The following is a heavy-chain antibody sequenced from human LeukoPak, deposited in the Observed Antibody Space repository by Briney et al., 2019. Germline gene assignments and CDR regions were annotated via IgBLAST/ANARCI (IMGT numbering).Heavy chain of an antibody. CDR3: AKDFGVTMVRGVIGGINY. CDR2: ISWNSGSI. D-gene: IGHD3-10*01. J-gene: IGHJ4*02. CDR1: GFTFDDYA. V-gene: IGHV3-9*01. Sequence: PGRSLRLSCAASGFTFDDYAMHWVRQAPRKGLEWVSGISWNSGSIGYADSVKGRFTISRDNAKNSLYLQMNSLRAEDTALYYCAKDFGVTMVRGVIGGINYWGQGTLVTVSS.